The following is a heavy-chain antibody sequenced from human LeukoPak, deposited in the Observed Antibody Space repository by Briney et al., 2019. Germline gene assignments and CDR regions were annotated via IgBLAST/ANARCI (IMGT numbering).Heavy chain of an antibody. V-gene: IGHV4-59*01. Sequence: SETLSLTCTVSGDSINSYSWTWIRQPPGKGLEWIGFIHYSGSPKYNPSLKSRVTISVDTSKNQFSLKLSSVTAADTAVYYCARAGANGIEAAGSLRYWGQGTLVTVSS. CDR3: ARAGANGIEAAGSLRY. CDR1: GDSINSYS. D-gene: IGHD6-13*01. J-gene: IGHJ4*02. CDR2: IHYSGSP.